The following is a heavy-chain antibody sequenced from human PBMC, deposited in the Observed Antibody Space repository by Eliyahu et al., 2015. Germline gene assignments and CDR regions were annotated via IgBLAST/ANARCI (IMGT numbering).Heavy chain of an antibody. CDR3: AREGHESTDYSLDD. CDR2: ISKTGGT. V-gene: IGHV4-59*01. CDR1: GGXIXSDY. J-gene: IGHJ4*02. Sequence: QVQLQESGPGXVKPXETLSLTCSXXGGXIXSDYWNWLRRPPGKGLEWIGYISKTGGTKYNPSLKSRVSLSVDTSKNQFSLRLNSVTDADTAVYFCAREGHESTDYSLDDWGPGALVTVSS. D-gene: IGHD5-12*01.